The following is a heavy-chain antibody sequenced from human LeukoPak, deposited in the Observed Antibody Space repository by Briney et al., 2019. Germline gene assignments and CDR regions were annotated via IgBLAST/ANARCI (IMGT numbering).Heavy chain of an antibody. CDR3: ARDGSDNWGQFDY. D-gene: IGHD1-1*01. Sequence: PSETLSLTCTVSGGSISSSSYYWGWIRHPPGKGLEWIGNINYSGRTYYNPSIKSRVTISVDPSKNQFYLELSSVAAADTAVYYCARDGSDNWGQFDYWGQGTLATVSS. J-gene: IGHJ4*02. CDR2: INYSGRT. CDR1: GGSISSSSYY. V-gene: IGHV4-39*07.